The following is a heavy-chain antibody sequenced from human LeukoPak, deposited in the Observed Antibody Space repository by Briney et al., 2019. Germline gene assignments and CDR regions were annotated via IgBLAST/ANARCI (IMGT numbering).Heavy chain of an antibody. V-gene: IGHV4-39*06. J-gene: IGHJ4*02. Sequence: SETLSLTCTVSGGSISSSSYSWGWIRQPPGKGLVWIGSTYYSGNTYYNPPLKSRVTISIDTSKSRFPLILSSVTAADTAVYYCATGGYYYDSSACWGQGTLVTVSS. CDR3: ATGGYYYDSSAC. CDR2: TYYSGNT. CDR1: GGSISSSSYS. D-gene: IGHD3-22*01.